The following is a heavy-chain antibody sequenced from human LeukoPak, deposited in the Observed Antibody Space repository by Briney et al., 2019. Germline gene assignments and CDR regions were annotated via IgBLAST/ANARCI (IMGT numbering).Heavy chain of an antibody. CDR1: GFTFSSYA. J-gene: IGHJ4*02. CDR3: SKGLLDLDY. V-gene: IGHV3-23*01. D-gene: IGHD1-1*01. Sequence: PGGSLRLSCAASGFTFSSYAMSWVRQAPGKGLEWVSAISGTGGSTYYADSVKGRLSISRDNSKKTLYLQMNSLRVEDTAVYYCSKGLLDLDYWGQGTLVTVSS. CDR2: ISGTGGST.